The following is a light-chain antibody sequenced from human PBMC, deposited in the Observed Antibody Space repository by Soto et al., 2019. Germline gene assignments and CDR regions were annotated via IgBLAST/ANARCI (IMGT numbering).Light chain of an antibody. V-gene: IGKV1-39*01. Sequence: DIQMTQSPSFLSASVGDRVTVTCRASENINTYLYGYQQRPGKAPSLLIYAASTLQSGVPSRFSGSGSWTDFTLTINSLEPEDFATYYCQQTFVTPITFGGGTKVE. CDR3: QQTFVTPIT. J-gene: IGKJ4*01. CDR2: AAS. CDR1: ENINTY.